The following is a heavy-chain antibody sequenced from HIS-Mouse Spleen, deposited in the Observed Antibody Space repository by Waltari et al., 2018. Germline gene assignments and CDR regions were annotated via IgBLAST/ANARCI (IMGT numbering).Heavy chain of an antibody. Sequence: QVQLVESGGGVVQSGRSLRLSCAASGFTFSSHGLHWVRQAPGKGLEWVAVISYDGSNKYYADSVKGRFTISRDNSKNTLYLQMNSLRAEDTAVYYCAKASSGWLDYWGQGTLVTVSS. CDR1: GFTFSSHG. J-gene: IGHJ4*02. CDR3: AKASSGWLDY. CDR2: ISYDGSNK. D-gene: IGHD6-19*01. V-gene: IGHV3-30*18.